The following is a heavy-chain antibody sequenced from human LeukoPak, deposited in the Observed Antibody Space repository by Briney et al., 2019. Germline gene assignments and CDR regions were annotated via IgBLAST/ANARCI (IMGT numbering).Heavy chain of an antibody. CDR3: ARTRSSGYLIFDY. CDR2: ITNSGNSK. D-gene: IGHD3-22*01. V-gene: IGHV3-48*01. CDR1: EFTFSSYS. J-gene: IGHJ4*02. Sequence: GGSLRLSCAASEFTFSSYSMNWVRQAPGKGLERVSYITNSGNSKSYADSVKGRFTISRDNTKNSLYLQMNGLRAEDTAVYYCARTRSSGYLIFDYWGQGILVTVSS.